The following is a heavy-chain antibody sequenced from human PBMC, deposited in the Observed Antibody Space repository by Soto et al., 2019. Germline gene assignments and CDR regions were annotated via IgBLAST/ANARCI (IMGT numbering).Heavy chain of an antibody. CDR2: ISGSGGST. CDR1: GFTFSSYA. J-gene: IGHJ4*02. D-gene: IGHD3-22*01. V-gene: IGHV3-23*01. Sequence: PGGSLRLSCAASGFTFSSYAMSWVRQAPGKGLEWVSAISGSGGSTYYADSVKGRFTISRDNSKNTLYLQMNSLRAEDTAVYYCAKDQSSGYYFSAVGYFDYLRQGTLVTVSS. CDR3: AKDQSSGYYFSAVGYFDY.